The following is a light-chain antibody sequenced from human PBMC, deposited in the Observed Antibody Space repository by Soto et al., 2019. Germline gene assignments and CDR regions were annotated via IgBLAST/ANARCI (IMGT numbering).Light chain of an antibody. V-gene: IGLV3-1*01. CDR1: KLGDKY. J-gene: IGLJ2*01. Sequence: SYELTQPPSVSVSPGQTASITCFGDKLGDKYACWYQQKPGQSPVVVIYQDTKRPSGIPERLSGSNSGNTATLTISGTQAMDEADYYCQAWDSSTAVFGGGTKLTV. CDR2: QDT. CDR3: QAWDSSTAV.